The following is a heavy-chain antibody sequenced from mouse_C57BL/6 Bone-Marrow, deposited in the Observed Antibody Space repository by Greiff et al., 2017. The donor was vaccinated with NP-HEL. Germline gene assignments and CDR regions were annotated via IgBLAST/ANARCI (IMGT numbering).Heavy chain of an antibody. J-gene: IGHJ2*01. CDR2: IDPETGGT. Sequence: QVQLQQSGAELVRPGASVTLSCKASGYTFTDYEMHWVKQTPVHGLEWIGAIDPETGGTAYTQKFKGKAILTADKSASTAYMELRSLTSEDSAVYYCRRLGGYYFDYWGQGTTLTVSS. CDR1: GYTFTDYE. CDR3: RRLGGYYFDY. D-gene: IGHD4-1*01. V-gene: IGHV1-15*01.